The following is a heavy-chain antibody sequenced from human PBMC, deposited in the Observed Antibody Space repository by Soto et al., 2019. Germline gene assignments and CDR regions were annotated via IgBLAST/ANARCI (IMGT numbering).Heavy chain of an antibody. CDR2: INPTTGAT. CDR3: AKGNSSWVSWFDP. CDR1: GYTFTAQY. V-gene: IGHV1-2*02. J-gene: IGHJ5*02. D-gene: IGHD6-19*01. Sequence: QAQLVQSGAEVKKPGASVKVSCQASGYTFTAQYLHWGRKAPGEGLEWMGWINPTTGATRYAQKFQGRVTISSHTSMSTASLDVRRLRRDDTAVYYCAKGNSSWVSWFDPWGQGTLVTVSS.